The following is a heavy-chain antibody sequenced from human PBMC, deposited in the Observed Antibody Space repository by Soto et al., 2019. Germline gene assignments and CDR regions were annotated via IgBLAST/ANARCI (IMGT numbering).Heavy chain of an antibody. J-gene: IGHJ5*02. V-gene: IGHV3-30-3*01. CDR2: ISYDGSNK. D-gene: IGHD6-6*01. CDR1: GFTFSSYA. CDR3: ARQGMYSSSSQTPFDP. Sequence: GGSLRLSCVASGFTFSSYAMHWVRQAPGKGLEWVAVISYDGSNKYYADSVKGRFTISRDNSKNTLYLQMNSLRAEDTAVYYCARQGMYSSSSQTPFDPWGQGTLVTVSS.